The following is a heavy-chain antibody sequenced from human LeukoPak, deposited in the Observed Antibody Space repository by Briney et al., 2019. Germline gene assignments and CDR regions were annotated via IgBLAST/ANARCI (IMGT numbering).Heavy chain of an antibody. Sequence: NPSDTLSLTCTVSDDSISDYYRGWIRQPPGKGLEWIGYFHNSGTSTYNPSLKSRVTISADTSKNQFSLKLNSLTTADTAVYYCTRGAGWLIDYWGQGILVTVSS. CDR1: DDSISDYY. CDR3: TRGAGWLIDY. J-gene: IGHJ4*02. D-gene: IGHD3-16*01. V-gene: IGHV4-59*07. CDR2: FHNSGTS.